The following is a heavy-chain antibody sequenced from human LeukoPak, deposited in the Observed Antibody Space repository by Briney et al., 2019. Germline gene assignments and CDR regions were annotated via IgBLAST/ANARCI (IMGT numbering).Heavy chain of an antibody. CDR3: ARLSGSGSQFDY. CDR2: IYYSGST. CDR1: GGSISSSSYY. D-gene: IGHD3-10*01. Sequence: PSETLSLTCTVSGGSISSSSYYWGWIRQPPGKGLEWIGTIYYSGSTYYNPSLKSRVTLSVDTSKNQFSLKLSSVTAADTAVYYCARLSGSGSQFDYWGQGTLVTVSS. J-gene: IGHJ4*02. V-gene: IGHV4-39*01.